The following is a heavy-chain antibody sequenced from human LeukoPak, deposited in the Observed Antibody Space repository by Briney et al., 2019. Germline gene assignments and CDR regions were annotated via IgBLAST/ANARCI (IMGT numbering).Heavy chain of an antibody. CDR3: ARQITMIVVVHDAFDI. V-gene: IGHV4-34*01. D-gene: IGHD3-22*01. CDR2: INHSGST. J-gene: IGHJ3*02. CDR1: GGSFSGYY. Sequence: PSETLSLTCAVYGGSFSGYYWSWIRQPPGKGLEWIGEINHSGSTNYNPSLKSRVTISVYTSKNQFSLKLSSVTAADAALYYCARQITMIVVVHDAFDIWGQGTMVTVSS.